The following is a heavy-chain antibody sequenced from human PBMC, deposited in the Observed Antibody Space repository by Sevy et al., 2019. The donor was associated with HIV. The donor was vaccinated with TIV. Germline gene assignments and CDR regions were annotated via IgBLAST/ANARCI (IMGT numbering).Heavy chain of an antibody. D-gene: IGHD2-21*01. CDR3: ARCPGHYSIDY. J-gene: IGHJ4*02. V-gene: IGHV3-48*02. Sequence: GGSLRLSCAASGFTFNTYSLIWVRRTPGKGLEWLSYLGTAAGVTDYADSVKGRFTISRDNAKNSLYLQMNSLRDEDTAVYYCARCPGHYSIDYWGQGTLVTVSS. CDR1: GFTFNTYS. CDR2: LGTAAGVT.